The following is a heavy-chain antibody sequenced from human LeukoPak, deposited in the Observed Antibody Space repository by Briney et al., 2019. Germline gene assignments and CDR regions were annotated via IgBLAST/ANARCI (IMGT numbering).Heavy chain of an antibody. CDR1: GFTFSSYG. J-gene: IGHJ4*02. Sequence: PGGSLRLSCAASGFTFSSYGMHWVRQAPGKGLEWVAVIWYDGSNEYYADSVKGRFTISRDNSKNTLYLQMNSLRAGDTAVYYCARVQGYCSGGNCYSAFDYWGQGTLVTVSS. D-gene: IGHD2-15*01. V-gene: IGHV3-33*01. CDR3: ARVQGYCSGGNCYSAFDY. CDR2: IWYDGSNE.